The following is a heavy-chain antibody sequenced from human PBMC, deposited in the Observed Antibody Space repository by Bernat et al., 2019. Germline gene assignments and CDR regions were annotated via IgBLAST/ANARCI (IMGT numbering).Heavy chain of an antibody. CDR1: GFTFSSYE. CDR2: ISSSGSTI. Sequence: EVQLVESGGGLVQPGGSLRLSCAASGFTFSSYEMNWVRQAPGKGLEWVSYISSSGSTIYYADSVKGRFTISRDNAKNSLYLQVNSLRAEDTAVYYCAGGGNIYYFDYWGQGTLVTVSS. V-gene: IGHV3-48*03. CDR3: AGGGNIYYFDY. D-gene: IGHD3-10*01. J-gene: IGHJ4*02.